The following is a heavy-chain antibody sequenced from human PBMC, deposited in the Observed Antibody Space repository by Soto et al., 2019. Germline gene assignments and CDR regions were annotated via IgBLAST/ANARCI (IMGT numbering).Heavy chain of an antibody. CDR1: GFTFSSYD. CDR2: IGTAGDT. CDR3: ARDGRKTDIVVVPAATRASYYYGMDV. Sequence: GGSLRLSCAASGFTFSSYDMHWVRQATGKGLEWVSAIGTAGDTYYPGSVKGRFTISRENARNSLYLQMNSLRAEDTAVYYCARDGRKTDIVVVPAATRASYYYGMDVWGQGTTVTVSS. D-gene: IGHD2-2*01. V-gene: IGHV3-13*01. J-gene: IGHJ6*02.